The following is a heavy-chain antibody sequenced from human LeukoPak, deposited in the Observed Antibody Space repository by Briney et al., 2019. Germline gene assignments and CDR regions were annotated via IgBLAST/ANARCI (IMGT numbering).Heavy chain of an antibody. Sequence: PGGSLRLSCAASGFTFSDYYMSWIRQAPGKGLEWVSYISSSSSYTNYADSVKGRFTISRDSAKNSLYLQMNSLRAEDTAVYYCARVSVVTPHLDCWGQGTLVPVSA. J-gene: IGHJ4*02. D-gene: IGHD4-23*01. CDR1: GFTFSDYY. CDR3: ARVSVVTPHLDC. CDR2: ISSSSSYT. V-gene: IGHV3-11*05.